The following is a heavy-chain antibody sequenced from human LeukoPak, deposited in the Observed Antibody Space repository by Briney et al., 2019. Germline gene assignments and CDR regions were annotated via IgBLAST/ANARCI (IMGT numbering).Heavy chain of an antibody. J-gene: IGHJ3*02. CDR2: IYSGGST. CDR1: GFTVSSNY. D-gene: IGHD5-12*01. V-gene: IGHV3-66*01. Sequence: AGGSLRLSCAASGFTVSSNYMSWVRQAPGKGLEWVSVIYSGGSTYYADSVKGRFTISRDNSKNTLYLQMNGLRAEDTAVYYCAREWLRSAFDIWGQGTMVTVSS. CDR3: AREWLRSAFDI.